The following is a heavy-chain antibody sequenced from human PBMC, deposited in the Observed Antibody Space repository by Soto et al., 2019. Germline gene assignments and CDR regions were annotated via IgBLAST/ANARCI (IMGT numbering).Heavy chain of an antibody. V-gene: IGHV3-23*01. J-gene: IGHJ4*02. D-gene: IGHD1-1*01. CDR2: ISGTGTTT. CDR3: EKAVHLLEFDY. Sequence: PRLSCAAAGFTFSSYAMSWIRQAPGVGLEWVSTISGTGTTTYYADSVKGRFTISRDNSKNTLYLQMNSLRTEHTAVYYCEKAVHLLEFDYWGQGRLVTVS. CDR1: GFTFSSYA.